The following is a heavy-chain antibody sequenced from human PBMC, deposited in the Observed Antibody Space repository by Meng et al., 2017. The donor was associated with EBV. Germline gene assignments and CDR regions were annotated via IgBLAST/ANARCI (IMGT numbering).Heavy chain of an antibody. CDR3: ARGVEENGSHYPFDS. D-gene: IGHD1-1*01. CDR1: GYTFRNYA. V-gene: IGHV7-4-1*02. J-gene: IGHJ4*02. Sequence: QVQVVQSGCEWKRPGASVKVSCKASGYTFRNYAINWMRQVPGQGLEWMGWINTYSGKATFAQGFTGRFVFSLDTPVTTAHLQISGLKTEDSAVYYCARGVEENGSHYPFDSWGQGTLVTVSS. CDR2: INTYSGKA.